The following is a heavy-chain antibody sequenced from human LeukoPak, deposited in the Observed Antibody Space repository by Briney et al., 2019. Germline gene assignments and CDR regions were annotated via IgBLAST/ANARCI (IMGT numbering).Heavy chain of an antibody. CDR3: AREGLRNAYNPLGY. CDR2: IKQSENT. D-gene: IGHD5-24*01. V-gene: IGHV4-34*01. J-gene: IGHJ4*02. Sequence: SETLSLTCAVYGGSFGAYYWTWIRQPPGKGLEWIGEIKQSENTNYNPSLKSRVTISIDPSKNQISLKLNSVTAADTAVYFCAREGLRNAYNPLGYWGQGTLVTVSS. CDR1: GGSFGAYY.